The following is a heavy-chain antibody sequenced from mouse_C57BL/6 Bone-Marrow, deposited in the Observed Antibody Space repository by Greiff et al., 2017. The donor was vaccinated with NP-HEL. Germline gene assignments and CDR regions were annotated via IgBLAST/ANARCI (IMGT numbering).Heavy chain of an antibody. CDR3: ARSDYYGSTFDY. J-gene: IGHJ2*01. D-gene: IGHD1-1*01. CDR1: GYTFTSYG. Sequence: QVQLQQSGAELARPGASVKLSCKASGYTFTSYGISWVKQRTGQGLEWIGEIYPRSGNTYYNEKFKGKATLTADKSSSTAYMELRSLTSEDSAVYFCARSDYYGSTFDYWGQGTTLTVSS. CDR2: IYPRSGNT. V-gene: IGHV1-81*01.